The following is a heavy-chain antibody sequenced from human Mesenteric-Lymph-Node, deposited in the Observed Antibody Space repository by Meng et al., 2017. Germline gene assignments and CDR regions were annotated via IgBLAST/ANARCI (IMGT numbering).Heavy chain of an antibody. CDR3: ASTENHF. D-gene: IGHD1-26*01. CDR2: TYYRSKWYN. CDR1: GDSVPSKSAA. J-gene: IGHJ4*02. V-gene: IGHV6-1*01. Sequence: QVQLQQSCQGLVKPSQTLPLTCAISGDSVPSKSAAWSWIRQSPSRVLAWLGRTYYRSKWYNDYSVAVKSRISLNPDTSKNQFSLRLNSVTPEDTAVYYCASTENHFWGQGTLVTVSS.